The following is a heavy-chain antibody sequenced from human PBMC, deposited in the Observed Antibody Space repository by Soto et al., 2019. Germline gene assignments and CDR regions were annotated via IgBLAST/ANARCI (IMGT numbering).Heavy chain of an antibody. D-gene: IGHD3-22*01. CDR2: IHHSGST. Sequence: SETLSLTCAVYGGSLSGYYRSWIRQPPGKGLEWIGEIHHSGSTNYNSSLKSRVTISVYTSKNQFSLNLSSVTAADTAVYYCAGTYYYDSSGFWPLWGQGTLVTVSS. CDR1: GGSLSGYY. J-gene: IGHJ4*02. CDR3: AGTYYYDSSGFWPL. V-gene: IGHV4-34*01.